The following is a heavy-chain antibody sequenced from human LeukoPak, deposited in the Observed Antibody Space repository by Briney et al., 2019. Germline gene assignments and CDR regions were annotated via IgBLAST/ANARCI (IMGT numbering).Heavy chain of an antibody. CDR1: GFTFSNTW. D-gene: IGHD3-10*01. CDR3: ATLTVRGVINI. V-gene: IGHV3-15*01. Sequence: GGSLRPSCAASGFTFSNTWMNWVRQAPGKGLEWVGRIQSKTDGGTTEYAAPVKGRFTISRDDSKTTLYLQMNSLKTEDTAVYYCATLTVRGVINIWGQGTRITVSA. J-gene: IGHJ4*02. CDR2: IQSKTDGGTT.